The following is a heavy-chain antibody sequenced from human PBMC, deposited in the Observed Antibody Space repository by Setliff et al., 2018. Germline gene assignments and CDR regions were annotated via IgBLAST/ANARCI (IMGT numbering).Heavy chain of an antibody. Sequence: GSLRLSCAASGFTVSSNYMSWVRQAPGKGLEWVSVIYSDGSTYYADSVKGRFTISRDNSKNTLYLQMNSLRAEDTAVYYCARWAYYYYYMDVWGKGTTVTVS. J-gene: IGHJ6*03. V-gene: IGHV3-53*01. CDR1: GFTVSSNY. CDR2: IYSDGST. CDR3: ARWAYYYYYMDV.